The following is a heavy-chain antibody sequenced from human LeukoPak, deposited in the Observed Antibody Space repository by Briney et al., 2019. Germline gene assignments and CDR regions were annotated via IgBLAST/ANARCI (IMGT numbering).Heavy chain of an antibody. CDR1: GYTFTGYY. J-gene: IGHJ4*02. CDR2: INPNSGDT. Sequence: ASVKVSCKAPGYTFTGYYMHWVRRAPGQGLEWMGCINPNSGDTVYAHNFQARVTMTRDTSISTAYMELSSLRSDDTAVYYCARGGDGYNRRFDCWGQGTLVTVSS. V-gene: IGHV1-2*02. D-gene: IGHD5-24*01. CDR3: ARGGDGYNRRFDC.